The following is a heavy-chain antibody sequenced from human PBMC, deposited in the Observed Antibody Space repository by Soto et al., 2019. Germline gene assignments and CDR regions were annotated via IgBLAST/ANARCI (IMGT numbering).Heavy chain of an antibody. Sequence: PGGSLRLSCTASGFTFGDYAMSWFRQAPGKGLEWVGFIRSKAYGGTTEYAASVKGRFTISRDDSKSIAYLQMNSLKTEDTAVYYCTRDYGGDYGDYYYYMDVWGKGTTVTVSS. D-gene: IGHD4-17*01. CDR1: GFTFGDYA. V-gene: IGHV3-49*03. CDR2: IRSKAYGGTT. CDR3: TRDYGGDYGDYYYYMDV. J-gene: IGHJ6*03.